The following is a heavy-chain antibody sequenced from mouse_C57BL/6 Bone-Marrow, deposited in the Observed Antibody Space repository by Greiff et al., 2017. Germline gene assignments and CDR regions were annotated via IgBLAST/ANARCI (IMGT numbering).Heavy chain of an antibody. J-gene: IGHJ3*01. CDR2: INPGSGGT. CDR1: GYAFTNYL. V-gene: IGHV1-54*01. D-gene: IGHD4-1*01. Sequence: QVQLQQSGAELVRPGTSVKVSCKASGYAFTNYLIEWVKQRPGQGLEWIGVINPGSGGTNYNEKFKGKATLTADKSSSTAYMKLSLLTSEDSAVYFCARSKNWDSWFAYWGQGTLVTVSA. CDR3: ARSKNWDSWFAY.